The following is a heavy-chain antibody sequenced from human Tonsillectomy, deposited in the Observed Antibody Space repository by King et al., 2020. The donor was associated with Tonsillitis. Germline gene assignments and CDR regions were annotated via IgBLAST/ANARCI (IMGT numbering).Heavy chain of an antibody. CDR1: GFKFSSYT. V-gene: IGHV3-21*01. D-gene: IGHD3-9*01. CDR2: ISSGSSYI. CDR3: ARVTFDILTGYYIDYFDY. J-gene: IGHJ4*02. Sequence: VQLVESGGGLVKPGGSLRLTCAAFGFKFSSYTMHWVRQAPGKGLEWVSSISSGSSYIHYADSVKGRFTISRDNAKNSLYLQMNSLRAEDTAVYYCARVTFDILTGYYIDYFDYWGQGALVTVSS.